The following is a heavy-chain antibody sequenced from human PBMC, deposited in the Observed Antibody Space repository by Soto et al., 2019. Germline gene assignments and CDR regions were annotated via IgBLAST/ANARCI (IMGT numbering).Heavy chain of an antibody. CDR3: ARPEMSGFYSVWYFDL. CDR1: GLTVSSNY. CDR2: IFRGGST. J-gene: IGHJ2*01. V-gene: IGHV3-53*04. D-gene: IGHD2-15*01. Sequence: EVQLVESGGGLVQPGGSLRLSCEASGLTVSSNYMSWVRQAPGQGLEWVSIIFRGGSTSYAESVKGRFTISRHNSKNTLYLQMNSLRAEDTAMYYCARPEMSGFYSVWYFDLWGRGTLVTVSS.